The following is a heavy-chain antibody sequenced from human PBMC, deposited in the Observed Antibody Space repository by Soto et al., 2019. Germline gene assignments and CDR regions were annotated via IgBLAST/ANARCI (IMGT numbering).Heavy chain of an antibody. CDR1: GYTFTDYW. Sequence: GESLKISCKGSGYTFTDYWIGWVRQLPGKGLEWMGIIYPGDSDTRYSPSFQGQVTITADKSTSTAYLQWNTLKASDTAMYYCARGEDAFFYYGLDVWGQGITVTVSS. CDR3: ARGEDAFFYYGLDV. CDR2: IYPGDSDT. J-gene: IGHJ6*02. V-gene: IGHV5-51*01.